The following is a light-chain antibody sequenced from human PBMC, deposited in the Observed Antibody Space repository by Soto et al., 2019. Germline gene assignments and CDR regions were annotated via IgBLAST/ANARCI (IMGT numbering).Light chain of an antibody. Sequence: DIQMTQSPSPLSASVGDRGTIDCRASQSISSWLTWYQQKPGKAPKLLISKASSLESGVPSRFSGSGSGTEFTLTISSLQPDDFATYYCQQYNSFRAFGQGTKVDIK. V-gene: IGKV1-5*03. CDR3: QQYNSFRA. CDR1: QSISSW. J-gene: IGKJ1*01. CDR2: KAS.